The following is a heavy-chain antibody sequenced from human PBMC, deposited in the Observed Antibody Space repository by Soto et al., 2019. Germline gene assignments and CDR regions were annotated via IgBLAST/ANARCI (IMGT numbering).Heavy chain of an antibody. CDR3: ARVFVSIFGVAHFDY. J-gene: IGHJ4*02. Sequence: GGSLRLSCAASGFTFSSYWMSWVRQAPGKGLEWVANIKQDGSEKYYVDSVKGRFTISRDNAKNSLYLQMNSLRAEDTAVYYCARVFVSIFGVAHFDYWGQGTLVTVSS. CDR1: GFTFSSYW. D-gene: IGHD3-3*01. CDR2: IKQDGSEK. V-gene: IGHV3-7*05.